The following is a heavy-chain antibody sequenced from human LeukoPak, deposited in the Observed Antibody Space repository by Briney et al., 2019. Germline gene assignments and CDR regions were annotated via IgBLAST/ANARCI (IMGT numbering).Heavy chain of an antibody. CDR1: GYTFTGYY. V-gene: IGHV1-2*02. D-gene: IGHD3-10*01. Sequence: VASVKVSCKASGYTFTGYYMHWVRQAPGQGLEWMGWINPNSGGRNYAQKFQGRVTMTRDTSISTAYMELSRLRSDDTAVYYCASAMWFGELSFDYWGQGTLVTVSS. J-gene: IGHJ4*02. CDR3: ASAMWFGELSFDY. CDR2: INPNSGGR.